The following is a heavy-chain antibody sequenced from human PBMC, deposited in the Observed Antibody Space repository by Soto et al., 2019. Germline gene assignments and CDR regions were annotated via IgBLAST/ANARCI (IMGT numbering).Heavy chain of an antibody. V-gene: IGHV1-2*02. CDR1: GYTFTGYY. CDR3: ASPGRDSSGYSQH. D-gene: IGHD3-22*01. J-gene: IGHJ1*01. CDR2: INPNSGGT. Sequence: ASVQVSCKASGYTFTGYYMHWVRQAPGQGLEWMGWINPNSGGTNYAQKLQGRVTMTRATSIRTAYMELSRPRSDDTAVYYCASPGRDSSGYSQHWGQGTLVTVSS.